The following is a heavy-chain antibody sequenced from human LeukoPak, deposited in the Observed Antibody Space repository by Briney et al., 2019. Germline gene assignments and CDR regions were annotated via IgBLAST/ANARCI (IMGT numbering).Heavy chain of an antibody. J-gene: IGHJ4*02. Sequence: SVKVSCKASGGTFSSYALSWVRQAPGQGLEWMGGIIPIFGTANYAQKFQGRVTITADESTSTAYMELSSLRSEDTAVYYCALTQGYCSGGSCYFSYWGQGTLVTVSS. D-gene: IGHD2-15*01. CDR1: GGTFSSYA. CDR2: IIPIFGTA. CDR3: ALTQGYCSGGSCYFSY. V-gene: IGHV1-69*13.